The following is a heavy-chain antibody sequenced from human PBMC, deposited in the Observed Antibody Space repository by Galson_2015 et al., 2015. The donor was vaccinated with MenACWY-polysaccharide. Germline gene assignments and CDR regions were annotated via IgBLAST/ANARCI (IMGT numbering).Heavy chain of an antibody. D-gene: IGHD2-21*02. CDR2: ISDDGHIT. J-gene: IGHJ3*01. CDR3: ARDPHCGAGCSIHDAFDV. V-gene: IGHV3-74*01. Sequence: SLRLSCAASGFTFNKYWMHWVRQAPGKGLVRVSRISDDGHITNYADAVEGRFTISRDSAKNTVYLQMNSLRVEDTAVYYCARDPHCGAGCSIHDAFDVWGQGTKVTVSS. CDR1: GFTFNKYW.